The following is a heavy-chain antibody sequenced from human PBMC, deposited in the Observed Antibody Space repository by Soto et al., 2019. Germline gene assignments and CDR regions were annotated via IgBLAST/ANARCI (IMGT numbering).Heavy chain of an antibody. V-gene: IGHV3-7*05. CDR1: GFTFSSYW. CDR2: IKQDGSEK. CDR3: ARDHFGAHYYDSSGYYTEYFQH. Sequence: GGSLRLSCAASGFTFSSYWMSWVRQAPGKGLEWVANIKQDGSEKYYVDSVKGRFTISRDNAKNSLYLQMNSLRAEDTAVYYCARDHFGAHYYDSSGYYTEYFQHWGQGTLVTVSS. J-gene: IGHJ1*01. D-gene: IGHD3-22*01.